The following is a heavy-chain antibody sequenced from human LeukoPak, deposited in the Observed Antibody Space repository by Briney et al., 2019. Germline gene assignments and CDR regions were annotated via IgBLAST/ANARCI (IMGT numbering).Heavy chain of an antibody. CDR1: GFTFSSYG. J-gene: IGHJ4*02. CDR3: AKEVGPDLGA. CDR2: IWYDGSKT. Sequence: GGSLRLSCAASGFTFSSYGMHWVRQPPGKGLEWVAIIWYDGSKTYYAESVKGRFTISRDNSNNMAYLQMSSLRVEDTAVYFCAKEVGPDLGAWGQGTLVTVSS. D-gene: IGHD1-26*01. V-gene: IGHV3-33*06.